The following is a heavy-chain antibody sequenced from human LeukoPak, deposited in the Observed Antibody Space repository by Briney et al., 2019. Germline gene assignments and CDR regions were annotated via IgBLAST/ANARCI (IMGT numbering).Heavy chain of an antibody. CDR1: GGSISSSTYY. V-gene: IGHV4-39*01. J-gene: IGHJ4*02. D-gene: IGHD2-2*01. Sequence: SETLSLTCTVSGGSISSSTYYRGWIRQPPGKGLEWIGSIYYSGTYYNPSLKSRVTISVDTSEKQFSLNLNSVTAADTAVYYCARQSCTSTSCPFDYWGQGTLVIVSS. CDR2: IYYSGT. CDR3: ARQSCTSTSCPFDY.